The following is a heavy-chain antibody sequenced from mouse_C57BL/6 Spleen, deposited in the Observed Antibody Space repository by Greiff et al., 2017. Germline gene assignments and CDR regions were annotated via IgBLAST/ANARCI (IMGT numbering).Heavy chain of an antibody. D-gene: IGHD3-1*01. V-gene: IGHV1-80*01. J-gene: IGHJ3*01. CDR1: GYAFSSYW. Sequence: VKLMESGAELVKPGASVKISCKASGYAFSSYWMNWVKQRPGKGLEWIGQIYPGDGDTNYNGKFKGKATLTADKSSSTAYMQLSSLTSEDSAVYFCASRELEAWFAYWGQGTLVTVSA. CDR3: ASRELEAWFAY. CDR2: IYPGDGDT.